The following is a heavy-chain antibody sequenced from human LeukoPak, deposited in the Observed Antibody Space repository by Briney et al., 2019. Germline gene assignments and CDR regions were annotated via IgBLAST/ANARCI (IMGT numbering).Heavy chain of an antibody. Sequence: GRSLRLSCTASGFTFSSNAMHSVRQAPGKWLEWVTFIRYDGNEIYYADSVKGRFTVSRDNSKNTLYLQMNTLRVDDTGVYYCARERDRRGYFDYWGQGTLVTVSS. V-gene: IGHV3-30*02. CDR2: IRYDGNEI. D-gene: IGHD1-26*01. CDR3: ARERDRRGYFDY. CDR1: GFTFSSNA. J-gene: IGHJ4*02.